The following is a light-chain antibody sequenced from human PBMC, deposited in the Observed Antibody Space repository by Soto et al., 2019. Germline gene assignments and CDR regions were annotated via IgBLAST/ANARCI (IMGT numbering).Light chain of an antibody. CDR1: QSVSSY. CDR2: DAS. J-gene: IGKJ4*01. Sequence: DIVLTQSPATRSLSPGDRATLSCRASQSVSSYLAWYQQKPGQATRLIIYDASNRANGIPARFSGSGSGTDFTLTIISLEPEDFAVYYIQQRSNWHPLTFGGGTKVDIK. CDR3: QQRSNWHPLT. V-gene: IGKV3-11*01.